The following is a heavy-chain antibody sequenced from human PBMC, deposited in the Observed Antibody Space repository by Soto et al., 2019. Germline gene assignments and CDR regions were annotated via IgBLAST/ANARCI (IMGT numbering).Heavy chain of an antibody. CDR3: GGLTGSYMDY. V-gene: IGHV1-69*02. J-gene: IGHJ4*02. D-gene: IGHD3-16*01. CDR1: GGTFSSYT. CDR2: IIPILGIA. Sequence: QVQLVQSGAEVKKPGSSVKVSCKASGGTFSSYTISWVRQAPGPGLEWMGRIIPILGIANYAQKIQGRVTITEDKSTSTAYMELSSLRSEDTGVYYCGGLTGSYMDYWGQGTLVTVSS.